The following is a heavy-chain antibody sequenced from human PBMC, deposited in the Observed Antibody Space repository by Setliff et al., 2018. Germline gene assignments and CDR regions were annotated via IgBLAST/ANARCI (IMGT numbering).Heavy chain of an antibody. CDR3: ARSPSSGAYWNPRPFYSDY. J-gene: IGHJ4*02. CDR2: ISPSGST. V-gene: IGHV4-61*09. CDR1: GASISSGGYY. D-gene: IGHD1-26*01. Sequence: SETLSLTCTVSGASISSGGYYWTWIRQPAGKALEWIGHISPSGSTTYNPSLKSRVTISPDTSKNHFSLKVNSVTAAGTALYYCARSPSSGAYWNPRPFYSDYWGQGTLVTVSS.